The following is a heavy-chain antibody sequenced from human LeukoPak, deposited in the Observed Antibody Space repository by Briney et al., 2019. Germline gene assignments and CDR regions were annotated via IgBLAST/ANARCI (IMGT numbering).Heavy chain of an antibody. J-gene: IGHJ4*02. Sequence: QPGGSLRLSCSASGFTFSRYAMHWVRQAPGKGLEYVSAISSNGGSTYYADSVKGRFTISRDNSKNTLYLQMSSLRAEDTAVYYCVKDGGYQGSGSSYYFDYWGQGTLVTVSS. CDR1: GFTFSRYA. D-gene: IGHD3-10*01. V-gene: IGHV3-64D*06. CDR3: VKDGGYQGSGSSYYFDY. CDR2: ISSNGGST.